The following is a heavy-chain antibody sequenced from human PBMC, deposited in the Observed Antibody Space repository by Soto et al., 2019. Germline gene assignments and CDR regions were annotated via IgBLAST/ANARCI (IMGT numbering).Heavy chain of an antibody. CDR2: INPKSGNT. CDR3: ARGIKYGDSSRWFDP. V-gene: IGHV1-8*01. J-gene: IGHJ5*02. Sequence: QVQLVQSGAEVKKPGASVKVSCKASGYIFTNYDINWVRQATGQGLEYLGWINPKSGNTGYVQKFKGRVTMTRNTPENTAYMELNSMRSADTAVYYCARGIKYGDSSRWFDPWGQGTLVTVSS. CDR1: GYIFTNYD. D-gene: IGHD4-17*01.